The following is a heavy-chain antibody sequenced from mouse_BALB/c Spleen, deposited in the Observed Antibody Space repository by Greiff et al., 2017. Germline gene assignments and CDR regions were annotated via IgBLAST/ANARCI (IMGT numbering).Heavy chain of an antibody. CDR1: GYTFTSYW. Sequence: DLVKPGASVKLSCKASGYTFTSYWINWIKQRPGQGLEWIGRIAPGSGSTYYNEMFKGKATLTVDTSSSTAYIQLSSLSSEDSAVYFCARSGGNYWYFDVWAQGPRSPSPQ. CDR2: IAPGSGST. V-gene: IGHV1S41*01. CDR3: ARSGGNYWYFDV. D-gene: IGHD1-1*02. J-gene: IGHJ1*01.